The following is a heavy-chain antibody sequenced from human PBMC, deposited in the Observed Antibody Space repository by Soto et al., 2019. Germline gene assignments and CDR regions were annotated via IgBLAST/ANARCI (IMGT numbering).Heavy chain of an antibody. V-gene: IGHV1-18*01. CDR1: GFTFTNYA. D-gene: IGHD3-3*01. Sequence: VQLLQSGGEVRKPGASVKVSCTTSGFTFTNYAINWVRQAPGQGLQWMGWISAYSGDTKYAQRFQDRLTVTTDPSTTRAYMVLRSLRSYDTAVYYCARYGRACSLFGETMDVWVQGPTVTVS. CDR3: ARYGRACSLFGETMDV. CDR2: ISAYSGDT. J-gene: IGHJ6*02.